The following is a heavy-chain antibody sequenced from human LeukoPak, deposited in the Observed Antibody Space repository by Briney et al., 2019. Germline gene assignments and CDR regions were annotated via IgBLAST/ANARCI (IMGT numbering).Heavy chain of an antibody. CDR3: AKAARGYDILTGYYNGYYFDY. V-gene: IGHV3-23*01. D-gene: IGHD3-9*01. J-gene: IGHJ4*02. CDR1: GFTFSSYA. CDR2: ISGSGGST. Sequence: GGSLRPSCAASGFTFSSYAMSWVRQAPGKGLEWVSAISGSGGSTYYADSVKGRFTISRDNSKNTLYLQMNSLRAEDTAVYYCAKAARGYDILTGYYNGYYFDYWGQGTLVTVSS.